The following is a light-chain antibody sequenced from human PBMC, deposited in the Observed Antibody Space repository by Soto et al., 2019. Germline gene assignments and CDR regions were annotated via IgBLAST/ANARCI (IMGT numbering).Light chain of an antibody. V-gene: IGKV1-6*01. J-gene: IGKJ4*01. CDR3: IQDYDYPLT. Sequence: AIQMTQSPSSLSASVGDRVTITCRASQGIRNDLGWYQQKPGKAPKLLIYAASSLQSGVPSRFSGSGSGTHFTLNISSLQPEDFATYYCIQDYDYPLTFGGGTKVEIK. CDR1: QGIRND. CDR2: AAS.